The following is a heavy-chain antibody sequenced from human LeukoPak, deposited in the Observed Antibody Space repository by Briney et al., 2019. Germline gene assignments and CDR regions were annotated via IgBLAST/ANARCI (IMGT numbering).Heavy chain of an antibody. CDR1: GGSISSYY. V-gene: IGHV4-59*12. Sequence: SETLSLTCTVSGGSISSYYWSWIRQPPGKGLEWIGYIYYSGSTNYNPSLKSRVTISVDTSKNQFSLKLSSVTAADTAVYYCAREMTTVTTNWLDPWGQGTLVTVSS. J-gene: IGHJ5*02. CDR2: IYYSGST. D-gene: IGHD4-17*01. CDR3: AREMTTVTTNWLDP.